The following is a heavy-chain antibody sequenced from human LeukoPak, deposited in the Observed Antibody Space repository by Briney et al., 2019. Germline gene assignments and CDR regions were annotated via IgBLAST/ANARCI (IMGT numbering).Heavy chain of an antibody. CDR2: IYSGGST. J-gene: IGHJ4*02. CDR1: GFTVSSNY. V-gene: IGHV3-53*01. Sequence: PGGSLRLSCAASGFTVSSNYMSWVRQAPGMGLEWVSVIYSGGSTYYADSVKGRFTISRDNSKNTLYLQINSLRAEDTAVYYCARPLRSGYYLAFDYWGQGTRVTVSS. CDR3: ARPLRSGYYLAFDY. D-gene: IGHD3-22*01.